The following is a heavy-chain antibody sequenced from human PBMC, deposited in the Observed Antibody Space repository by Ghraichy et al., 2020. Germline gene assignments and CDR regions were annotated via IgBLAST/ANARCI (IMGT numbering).Heavy chain of an antibody. V-gene: IGHV3-21*01. CDR2: ISSSSGYI. J-gene: IGHJ2*01. Sequence: GGSLRLSCAASGFTFSTYSMNWVRQAPGKGLEWVSSISSSSGYIYYADSMKGRFTISRDNAKNSLYLQMNSLRAEDTAVYYCARDPAVAGDWYFDLWGRGTLVMVSS. CDR1: GFTFSTYS. D-gene: IGHD6-19*01. CDR3: ARDPAVAGDWYFDL.